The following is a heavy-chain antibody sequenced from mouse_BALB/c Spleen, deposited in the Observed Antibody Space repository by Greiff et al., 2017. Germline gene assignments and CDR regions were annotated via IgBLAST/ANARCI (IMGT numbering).Heavy chain of an antibody. D-gene: IGHD2-1*01. CDR3: ARAGNHRAMDY. CDR2: IRNKANGYTT. Sequence: EVKLVESGGGLVQPGGSLRLSCATSGFTFTDYYMSWVRQPPGKALEWLGFIRNKANGYTTEYSASVKGRFTISRDNSQSILYLQMNTLRAEDSATYYCARAGNHRAMDYWGQGTSVTVSS. V-gene: IGHV7-3*02. CDR1: GFTFTDYY. J-gene: IGHJ4*01.